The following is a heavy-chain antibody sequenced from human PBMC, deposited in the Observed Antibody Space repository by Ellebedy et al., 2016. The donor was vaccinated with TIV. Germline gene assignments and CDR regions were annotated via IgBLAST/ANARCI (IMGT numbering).Heavy chain of an antibody. V-gene: IGHV4-39*01. CDR1: DDSISTNNYY. CDR3: VRHPTLGTLDY. J-gene: IGHJ4*02. D-gene: IGHD3-16*01. Sequence: MPSETLSLTCTVSDDSISTNNYYWAWSRQPPGKGLQWIGSVYYSGSTNYNPSLKSRVTISVDTSKNQFSLKLTSVTAADTAVYYCVRHPTLGTLDYWGQGAQVTVSS. CDR2: VYYSGST.